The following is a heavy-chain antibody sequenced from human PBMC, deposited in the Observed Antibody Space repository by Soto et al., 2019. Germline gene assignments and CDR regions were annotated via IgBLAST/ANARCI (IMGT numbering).Heavy chain of an antibody. V-gene: IGHV3-74*01. Sequence: EVQLVESGGGLVQPGGSLSLSCAASGFTLSSYWMHWVRQAPGKGLVWVSRIKSDGSDTSYADSVKGRFTISRDNAKNTLYLQMSSLRAEDTAVYYCVRVAYGDLGGWGQGTLVSFSS. D-gene: IGHD4-17*01. CDR1: GFTLSSYW. CDR2: IKSDGSDT. J-gene: IGHJ4*02. CDR3: VRVAYGDLGG.